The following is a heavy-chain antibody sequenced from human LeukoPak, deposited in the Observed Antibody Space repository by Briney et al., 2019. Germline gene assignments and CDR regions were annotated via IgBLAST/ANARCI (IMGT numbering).Heavy chain of an antibody. V-gene: IGHV4-59*01. CDR1: GGSISSYY. J-gene: IGHJ5*02. CDR3: ARDRGLSLGFDP. Sequence: PSETLSLTCTVSGGSISSYYWSWIRQPPGKGLEWIGYIYYSGSTNYNPSLKSRVTISVDTPKNQFSLKLSSVTAADTAVYYCARDRGLSLGFDPWGQGTLVTVSS. CDR2: IYYSGST.